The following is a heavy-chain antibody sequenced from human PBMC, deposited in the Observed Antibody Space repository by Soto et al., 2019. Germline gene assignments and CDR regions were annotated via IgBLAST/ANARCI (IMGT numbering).Heavy chain of an antibody. Sequence: GASVKVSCKTSGYSFISYYIHWVRQAPAQGLEWVGTINPSGDGTTYAQKFQGRVTITADESTSTAYMELSSLRSEDTAVYYCARSASTSSVLFDYWGQGTLVTVSS. CDR3: ARSASTSSVLFDY. CDR1: GYSFISYY. CDR2: INPSGDGT. V-gene: IGHV1-46*01. D-gene: IGHD2-2*01. J-gene: IGHJ4*02.